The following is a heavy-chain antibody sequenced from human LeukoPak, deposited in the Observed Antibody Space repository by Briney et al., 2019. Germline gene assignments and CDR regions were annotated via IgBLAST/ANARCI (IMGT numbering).Heavy chain of an antibody. J-gene: IGHJ6*03. CDR2: IYYSGST. CDR3: AREYSSGWEHYYYYYMDV. CDR1: GGSFSGYY. D-gene: IGHD6-19*01. V-gene: IGHV4-59*01. Sequence: TTSETLSLTCAVYGGSFSGYYWSWIRQPPGKGLEWIGYIYYSGSTNYNPSLKSRVTISVDTSKNQFSLKLSSVTAADTAVYYCAREYSSGWEHYYYYYMDVWGKGTTVTVSS.